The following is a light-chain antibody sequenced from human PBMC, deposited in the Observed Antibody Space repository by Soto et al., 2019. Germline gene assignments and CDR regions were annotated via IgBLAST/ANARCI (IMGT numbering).Light chain of an antibody. V-gene: IGLV2-14*03. CDR3: SSYTTSNTRQIV. CDR1: SSDVGGYNY. CDR2: DVS. J-gene: IGLJ1*01. Sequence: QSAVTQPGTVSGSPGQSINFSCTGTSSDVGGYNYVSWYQHHPGKAPKLIIYDVSNRPSGVSIRFSGSKSDNTASLTISGLQPEDEADYHCSSYTTSNTRQIVFGTGTKVNVL.